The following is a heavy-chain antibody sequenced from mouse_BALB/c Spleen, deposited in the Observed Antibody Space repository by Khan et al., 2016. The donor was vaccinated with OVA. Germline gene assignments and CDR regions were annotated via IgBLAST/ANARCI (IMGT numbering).Heavy chain of an antibody. V-gene: IGHV1-77*01. Sequence: QVQLQQSGAELARPGASVKLSCKASGYTFTDYYINWVKQRTGQGLEWIGEISPGSGATYYNEKFKGKATLTADKSSSTAYMQLSSLTSEDSAVYFGARRNYCGYTFAYWGQGTLVTVSA. D-gene: IGHD1-2*01. J-gene: IGHJ3*01. CDR2: ISPGSGAT. CDR3: ARRNYCGYTFAY. CDR1: GYTFTDYY.